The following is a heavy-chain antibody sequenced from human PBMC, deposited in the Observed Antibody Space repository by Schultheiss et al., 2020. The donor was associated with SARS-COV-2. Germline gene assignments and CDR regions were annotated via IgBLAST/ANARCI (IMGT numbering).Heavy chain of an antibody. CDR2: IWYDGSNK. CDR1: GFTFSSYA. V-gene: IGHV3-30*07. Sequence: GGSLRLSCAASGFTFSSYAMHWVRQAPGKGLEWVAVIWYDGSNKYYADSVKGRFTISRDNAKNSLYLQMNSLRAEDTAVYYCARGEHSRRFDYWGQGTLVTVSS. CDR3: ARGEHSRRFDY. D-gene: IGHD6-13*01. J-gene: IGHJ4*02.